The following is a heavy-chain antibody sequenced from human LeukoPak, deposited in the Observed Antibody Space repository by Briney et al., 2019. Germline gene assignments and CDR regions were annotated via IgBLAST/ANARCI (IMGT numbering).Heavy chain of an antibody. D-gene: IGHD5-18*01. V-gene: IGHV3-48*01. CDR1: GFTFSSYS. Sequence: GGSLRLSCAASGFTFSSYSMNWVRQAPGKGLEWVSYISSSSSTIYYADSVKGRFTISRDNAKNSLYLQMNSLRAEDTAVYYCARDPARGYSYGALYWGQGTLVIVSS. CDR3: ARDPARGYSYGALY. CDR2: ISSSSSTI. J-gene: IGHJ4*02.